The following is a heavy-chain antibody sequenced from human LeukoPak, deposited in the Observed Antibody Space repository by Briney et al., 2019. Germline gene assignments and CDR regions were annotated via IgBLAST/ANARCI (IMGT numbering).Heavy chain of an antibody. D-gene: IGHD2-2*01. CDR2: IIPIFGTA. V-gene: IGHV1-69*05. J-gene: IGHJ4*02. Sequence: ASVKVSCKASGGTFSSYAISWVRQAPGQGLEWMAGIIPIFGTANYAQKFQGRVTMTRDTSISTAYMELSRLRTDDTAVYYCARDSCSSTSCYVDYWGQGTLVTVSS. CDR1: GGTFSSYA. CDR3: ARDSCSSTSCYVDY.